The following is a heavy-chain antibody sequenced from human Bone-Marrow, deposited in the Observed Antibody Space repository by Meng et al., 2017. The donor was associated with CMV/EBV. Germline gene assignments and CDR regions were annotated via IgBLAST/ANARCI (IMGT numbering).Heavy chain of an antibody. CDR1: GGSISSYY. CDR3: ARVPGAIFDYSNVPGWFDP. Sequence: SETLSLTCTVSGGSISSYYWSWIRQPPGKGLEWIGYIYYSGSTNYNPSLKSRVTISVDTSKNQFSLKLSSVTAADTAVYYCARVPGAIFDYSNVPGWFDPWGQGPLVTGYS. J-gene: IGHJ5*02. V-gene: IGHV4-59*01. CDR2: IYYSGST. D-gene: IGHD4-11*01.